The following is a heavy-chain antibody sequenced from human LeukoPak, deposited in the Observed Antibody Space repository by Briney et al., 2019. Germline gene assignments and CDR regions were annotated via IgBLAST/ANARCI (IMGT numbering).Heavy chain of an antibody. Sequence: GGSLRLSCAASGFTFSSYSMNWVRQAPGKGLEWVSSISSSSSYIYYADSVKGRFTISRDNAKNSLYLQMNSLRAEDTAVYYRARVETTVTTLSWFDPWGQGTLVTVSS. D-gene: IGHD4-11*01. CDR1: GFTFSSYS. J-gene: IGHJ5*02. CDR3: ARVETTVTTLSWFDP. V-gene: IGHV3-21*01. CDR2: ISSSSSYI.